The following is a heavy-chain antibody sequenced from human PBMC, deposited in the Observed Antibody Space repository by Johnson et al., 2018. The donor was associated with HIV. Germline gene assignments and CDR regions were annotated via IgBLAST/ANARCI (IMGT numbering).Heavy chain of an antibody. D-gene: IGHD2/OR15-2a*01. CDR1: GVTFSSYG. CDR2: IRYDGNNK. J-gene: IGHJ3*02. V-gene: IGHV3-30*02. Sequence: AAGGVTFSSYGMHWVRQAPGKGLEGVAFIRYDGNNKYYADSVKGRFTISRDNSKNTLFLQMNSVRPEDTAIYYCAREDPVLWAFDIWGQGTLVTVSS. CDR3: AREDPVLWAFDI.